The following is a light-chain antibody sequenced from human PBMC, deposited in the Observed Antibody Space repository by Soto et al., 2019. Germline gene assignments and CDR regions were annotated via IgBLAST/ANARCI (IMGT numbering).Light chain of an antibody. CDR1: SSDVGGYEH. Sequence: QSALTQPASVSGSPGQSITISCTGTSSDVGGYEHVSWYQQHPGKAPKLMIYDVSNRPSGVSNRFSGSKSGNTASLTISGLQAEDEADYYCSSYRSSSTLYVFGTGTKVTVL. V-gene: IGLV2-14*01. CDR3: SSYRSSSTLYV. J-gene: IGLJ1*01. CDR2: DVS.